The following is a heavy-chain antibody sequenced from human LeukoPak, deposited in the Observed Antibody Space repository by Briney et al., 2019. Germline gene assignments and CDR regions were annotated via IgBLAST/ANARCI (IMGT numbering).Heavy chain of an antibody. CDR2: IYHSGST. J-gene: IGHJ5*02. D-gene: IGHD2-21*02. V-gene: IGHV4-30-2*01. CDR3: ARGTPEAYCGGDCYLNWFDP. CDR1: GGSISSGGYS. Sequence: PSETLSLTCVVSGGSISSGGYSWSWIRQPPGKGLEWIGYIYHSGSTYYNPSLKSRVTISVDRSKNQFSLKLSSVTAADTAVYYCARGTPEAYCGGDCYLNWFDPWGQGTLVTVSS.